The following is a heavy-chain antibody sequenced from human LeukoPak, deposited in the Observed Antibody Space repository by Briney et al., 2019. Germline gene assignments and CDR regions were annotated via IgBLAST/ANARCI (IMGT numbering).Heavy chain of an antibody. CDR3: ARAPVITFGGVIVTDWFDP. CDR1: GYTFTSYA. D-gene: IGHD3-16*02. J-gene: IGHJ5*02. CDR2: INTNTGNP. V-gene: IGHV7-4-1*02. Sequence: ASVKVSCKASGYTFTSYAVNWVRQAPGQGLEWMGWINTNTGNPTYAQGFTGRFVFSLDTSVSTAYLQISSLKAEDTAVYYCARAPVITFGGVIVTDWFDPWGQGTLVTVSS.